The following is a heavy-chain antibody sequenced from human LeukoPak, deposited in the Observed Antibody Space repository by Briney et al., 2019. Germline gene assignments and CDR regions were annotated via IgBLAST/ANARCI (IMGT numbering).Heavy chain of an antibody. CDR3: TTGEGFYYDSSVGWFDP. CDR2: IKSKTDGGTT. CDR1: GFTFSNAW. V-gene: IGHV3-15*01. D-gene: IGHD3-22*01. J-gene: IGHJ5*02. Sequence: PGGSLRLSCAASGFTFSNAWMSWVRQAPGKGLEWVGRIKSKTDGGTTDHAAPVKGRFTISRDDSKNTLYLQMNSLKTEDTAVYYCTTGEGFYYDSSVGWFDPWGEGTLVTVSS.